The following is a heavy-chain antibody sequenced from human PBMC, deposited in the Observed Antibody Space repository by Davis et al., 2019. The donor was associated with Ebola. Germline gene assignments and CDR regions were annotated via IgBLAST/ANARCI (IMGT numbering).Heavy chain of an antibody. V-gene: IGHV5-51*03. CDR2: IYPGDSDT. Sequence: GESLKISCKTSGYSFTNYLIAWVRQMPGKGLELMGIIYPGDSDTRYSPSFQGQVTISADKSISTAYLQWSSLKASDTAMYYCARRNAEWFGELLYTDYGMDVWGQGTTVTVSS. D-gene: IGHD3-10*01. CDR3: ARRNAEWFGELLYTDYGMDV. CDR1: GYSFTNYL. J-gene: IGHJ6*02.